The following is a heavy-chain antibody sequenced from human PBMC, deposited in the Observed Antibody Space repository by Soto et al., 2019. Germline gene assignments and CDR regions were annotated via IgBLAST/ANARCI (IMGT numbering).Heavy chain of an antibody. Sequence: QVQLQESGPGLVKPSETLSLTCTVSGGSISSYYWSWIRQPPGKGLEWIGYIYYSGSTNYNPSLKSRVTISVDTSKNQFSLKLSSVTAADTAVYYCARGDRTTVTMPFGDWFDPWGQGTLVTVSS. D-gene: IGHD4-17*01. J-gene: IGHJ5*02. V-gene: IGHV4-59*01. CDR1: GGSISSYY. CDR3: ARGDRTTVTMPFGDWFDP. CDR2: IYYSGST.